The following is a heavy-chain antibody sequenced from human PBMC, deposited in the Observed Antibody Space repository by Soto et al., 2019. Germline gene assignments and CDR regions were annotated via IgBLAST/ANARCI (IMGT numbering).Heavy chain of an antibody. CDR1: GGSFSGYY. D-gene: IGHD3-22*01. V-gene: IGHV4-34*01. Sequence: QVQLQQWGAGLLKPSETLSLTCAVYGGSFSGYYWIWIRQPPGKGLEWIGEINHSGSTNYSPSLKSRVTISVDTSKNQFALKLSSVTAADTAVYYCARRRYYYDSSGPYYFDYWGQGTLVPVSS. CDR3: ARRRYYYDSSGPYYFDY. CDR2: INHSGST. J-gene: IGHJ4*02.